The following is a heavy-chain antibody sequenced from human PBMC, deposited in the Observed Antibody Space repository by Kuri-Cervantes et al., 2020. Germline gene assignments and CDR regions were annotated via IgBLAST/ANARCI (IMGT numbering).Heavy chain of an antibody. CDR3: AREGDKNYDYIWGSYLREDPMFDY. V-gene: IGHV4-34*01. Sequence: SETLFLTCAVYGGSFSGYYWSWIRQPPGKGLEWIGEINHSGSTNYNPSLKSRVTISVDTSKNQFSLKLSSVTAADTAVYYCAREGDKNYDYIWGSYLREDPMFDYWGQGTLVTVSS. CDR1: GGSFSGYY. CDR2: INHSGST. J-gene: IGHJ4*02. D-gene: IGHD3-16*02.